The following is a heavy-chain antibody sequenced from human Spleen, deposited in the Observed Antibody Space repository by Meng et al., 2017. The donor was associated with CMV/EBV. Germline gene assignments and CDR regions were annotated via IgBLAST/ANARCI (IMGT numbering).Heavy chain of an antibody. J-gene: IGHJ4*02. D-gene: IGHD2-21*02. V-gene: IGHV1-69*04. CDR1: ASGVSGYA. CDR2: IIHILDIT. Sequence: CKACASGVSGYAVTWVRRAPRQWLEWMGWIIHILDITNYTKKFQSRVSITTDNSTRTTYMELSSLRSADTAVYYCARNDFTDPPGDYWGQGTLVTVSS. CDR3: ARNDFTDPPGDY.